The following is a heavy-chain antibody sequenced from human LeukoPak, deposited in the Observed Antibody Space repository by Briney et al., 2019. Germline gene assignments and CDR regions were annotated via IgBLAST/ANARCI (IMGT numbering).Heavy chain of an antibody. CDR1: GGSISSGGYY. D-gene: IGHD2-2*02. Sequence: SETLSLTCTVSGGSISSGGYYWSWIRRHPGKGLEWIGYIYYSGSTYYNPSLKSRVTISVDTSKNQFSLKLSSVTAADTAVYYCARWRPAAILTNAFDIWGQGTMVTVSS. CDR3: ARWRPAAILTNAFDI. J-gene: IGHJ3*02. CDR2: IYYSGST. V-gene: IGHV4-31*03.